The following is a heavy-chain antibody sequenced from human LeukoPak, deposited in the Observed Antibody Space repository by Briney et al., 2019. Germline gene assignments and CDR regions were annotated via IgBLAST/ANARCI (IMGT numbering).Heavy chain of an antibody. CDR2: IIPIFGTA. Sequence: SVKVSCKASGDTFSNYAISWVRQAPGQGLEWMGGIIPIFGTANYAQKFQGRVTITTDESTRIVYMELSSLRSEDTAVFYCAREKHSDQNYDFWSGLFDYWGQGTLVTVSS. J-gene: IGHJ4*02. CDR1: GDTFSNYA. D-gene: IGHD3-3*01. V-gene: IGHV1-69*05. CDR3: AREKHSDQNYDFWSGLFDY.